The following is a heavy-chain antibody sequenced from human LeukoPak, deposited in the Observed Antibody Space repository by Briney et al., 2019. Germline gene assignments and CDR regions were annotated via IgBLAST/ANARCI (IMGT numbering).Heavy chain of an antibody. D-gene: IGHD3-10*02. J-gene: IGHJ3*02. CDR2: ISSSSSTI. CDR1: GFTFSSYS. CDR3: AREIYYVGRGAFDI. Sequence: GGSLRLSCAASGFTFSSYSMNWVRQAPGKGLEWVSYISSSSSTIYYADSVKGRFTISRDNAKNSLYLQMNSLRAEDTAVYYCAREIYYVGRGAFDIWGQGTMVTVSS. V-gene: IGHV3-48*01.